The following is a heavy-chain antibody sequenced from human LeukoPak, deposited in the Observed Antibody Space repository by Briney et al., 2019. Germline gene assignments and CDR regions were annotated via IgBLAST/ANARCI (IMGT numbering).Heavy chain of an antibody. Sequence: SSETLSLTCTVSGGSISSSSYYWGWIRQPPGKGLEWIGSIYYSGSTYYNPSLKSRVTISVDTSKNQFSLKLSSVTAADTAVHYCARGFWDFYYDSSGYYDYWGQGTLVTVSS. J-gene: IGHJ4*02. CDR1: GGSISSSSYY. D-gene: IGHD3-22*01. V-gene: IGHV4-39*07. CDR2: IYYSGST. CDR3: ARGFWDFYYDSSGYYDY.